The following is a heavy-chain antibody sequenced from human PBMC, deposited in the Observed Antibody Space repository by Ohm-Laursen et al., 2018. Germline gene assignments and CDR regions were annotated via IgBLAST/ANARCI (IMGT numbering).Heavy chain of an antibody. D-gene: IGHD5-24*01. CDR3: AGVEMATITVGY. CDR2: ISSGGST. Sequence: SETLSLTCTVSGGSISSYYWSWIRQPPGKRLEWIGYISSGGSTNYNPSLKSRVTISVDTSKNQFSLKLSSVTAADTAVYYCAGVEMATITVGYWGQGTLVTVSS. CDR1: GGSISSYY. J-gene: IGHJ4*02. V-gene: IGHV4-59*01.